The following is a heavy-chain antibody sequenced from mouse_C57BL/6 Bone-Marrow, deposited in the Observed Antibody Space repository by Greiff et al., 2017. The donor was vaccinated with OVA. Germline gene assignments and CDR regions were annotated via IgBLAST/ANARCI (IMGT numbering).Heavy chain of an antibody. CDR1: GYTFTDYY. V-gene: IGHV1-26*01. CDR2: INPNNGGT. Sequence: EVQLQQSGPELVKPGASVKISCKASGYTFTDYYMNWVKQSHGKSLEWIGDINPNNGGTSYNQKFKGKAPLTVDKSSSTAYMELRSLTSEDSAVYYCASPAYFDYWGQGTTLTVSS. CDR3: ASPAYFDY. J-gene: IGHJ2*01.